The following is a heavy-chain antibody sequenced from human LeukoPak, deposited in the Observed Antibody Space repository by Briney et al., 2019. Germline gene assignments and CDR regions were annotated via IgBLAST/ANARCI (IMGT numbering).Heavy chain of an antibody. CDR1: GFTFSSYA. D-gene: IGHD6-19*01. CDR2: ISYDGSNK. Sequence: QPGRSLRLSCAASGFTFSSYAMPWVRQAPGKGLEWVAVISYDGSNKYYADSVKGRFTISRDNSKNTLYLQMNSLRAEDTAVYYCASLKSGLRPYYFEYWGQGTLVTVSS. J-gene: IGHJ4*02. V-gene: IGHV3-30*01. CDR3: ASLKSGLRPYYFEY.